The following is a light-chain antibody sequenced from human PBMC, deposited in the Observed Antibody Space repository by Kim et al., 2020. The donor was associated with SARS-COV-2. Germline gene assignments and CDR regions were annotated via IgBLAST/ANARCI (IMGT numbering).Light chain of an antibody. V-gene: IGKV3-11*01. CDR3: QQRSNWPSGLT. CDR2: DAS. CDR1: ESVSTY. J-gene: IGKJ4*01. Sequence: EIVLTQSPGTLSLSPGETATLSCRASESVSTYLAWYQQKPGQVPRLLIFDASTRATGIPARFSGSGSGTDFTLTISSLEPEDFAVYYCQQRSNWPSGLTFGGGTKVDIK.